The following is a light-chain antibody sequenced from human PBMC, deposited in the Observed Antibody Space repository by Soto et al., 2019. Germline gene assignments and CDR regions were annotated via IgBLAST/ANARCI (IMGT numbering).Light chain of an antibody. CDR3: QQYNTYFSLT. V-gene: IGKV1-5*03. CDR1: QTISSW. J-gene: IGKJ4*01. CDR2: KAS. Sequence: DILMTQSPSTLSASVGDRVTITCRASQTISSWVAWYQQQPGRAPKLLIYKASSVETGAPSRSSGSGSGTEFTLTISGLQLDDFASYYCQQYNTYFSLTFGGGTKVDIK.